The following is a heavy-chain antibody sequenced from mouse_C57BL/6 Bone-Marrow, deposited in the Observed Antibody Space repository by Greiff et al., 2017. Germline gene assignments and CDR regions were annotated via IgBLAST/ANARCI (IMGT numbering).Heavy chain of an antibody. Sequence: VQLQQPGAELVMPGASVKLSCKASGYTFTSYWMHWVKQRPGQGLEWIGEIDPSDSYTNYNQKFKGKSTLTVDKSSSTAYMQLSSLTSEDSAVYYCAREGIWDYYGSSYVAYWGQGTLVTVSA. CDR2: IDPSDSYT. D-gene: IGHD1-1*01. J-gene: IGHJ3*01. CDR3: AREGIWDYYGSSYVAY. V-gene: IGHV1-69*01. CDR1: GYTFTSYW.